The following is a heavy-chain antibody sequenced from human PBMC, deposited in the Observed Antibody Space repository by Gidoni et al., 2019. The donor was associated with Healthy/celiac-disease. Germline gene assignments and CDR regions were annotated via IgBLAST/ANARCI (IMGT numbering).Heavy chain of an antibody. CDR1: GFTFSSYW. CDR3: ARDILVPAASDAFDI. CDR2: IKQDGSET. D-gene: IGHD2-2*01. J-gene: IGHJ3*02. Sequence: ELQLVESGGGLVQPGGSLRLSCAASGFTFSSYWMSWVRQVPGKGLEWVANIKQDGSETYYVASVKGRFTISRDNAKTSLYLQMNSLRAEDTAVYYCARDILVPAASDAFDIWGQGTMVTVSS. V-gene: IGHV3-7*01.